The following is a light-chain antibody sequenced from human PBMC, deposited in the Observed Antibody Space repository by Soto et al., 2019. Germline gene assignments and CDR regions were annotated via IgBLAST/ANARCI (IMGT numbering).Light chain of an antibody. CDR3: CSYAGGSTLV. J-gene: IGLJ3*02. Sequence: QSVLTQPASVSGSPGQSITISCTGTSSDVGSYNLVSWYQQHPDKAPKLMIYEGSKRPSGVSNRFSGSKSGNTASLTISGLQGEDEADYYCCSYAGGSTLVFGGGTKLTVL. V-gene: IGLV2-23*01. CDR2: EGS. CDR1: SSDVGSYNL.